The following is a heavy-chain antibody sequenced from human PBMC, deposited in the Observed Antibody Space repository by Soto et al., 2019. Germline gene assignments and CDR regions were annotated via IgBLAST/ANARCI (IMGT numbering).Heavy chain of an antibody. CDR3: VRRVSGNYDD. CDR1: GFTFSIYD. D-gene: IGHD1-7*01. V-gene: IGHV3-64*01. CDR2: ISSNGGTT. Sequence: EVQLAESGGGMVQPGGSLRLSCVASGFTFSIYDMHWVRQAPWKGLEYVSSISSNGGTTYYGNSVKGRFTISRDKSKNTLYLQMGSLRAEDMAVYYCVRRVSGNYDDWGQGNLVTVSS. J-gene: IGHJ4*02.